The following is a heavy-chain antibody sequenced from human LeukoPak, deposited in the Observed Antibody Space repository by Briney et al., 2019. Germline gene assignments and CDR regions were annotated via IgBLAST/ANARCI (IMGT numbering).Heavy chain of an antibody. D-gene: IGHD2/OR15-2a*01. Sequence: GGSLRLSCAASGFTFSSYWMSWVCQAPGKGLECVANIKEDGSEKNYVDSVRGRFAISRGNAKESLYLQMNSLRPEDTAVYYCARSGRGNTSTYYHFDYWGQGTLVPVSA. CDR1: GFTFSSYW. V-gene: IGHV3-7*01. CDR2: IKEDGSEK. J-gene: IGHJ4*02. CDR3: ARSGRGNTSTYYHFDY.